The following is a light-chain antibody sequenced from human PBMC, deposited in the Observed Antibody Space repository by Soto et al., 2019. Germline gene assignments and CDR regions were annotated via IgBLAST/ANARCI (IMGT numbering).Light chain of an antibody. CDR2: KAS. Sequence: IQMSQLPCTLSATVGDRITITCRASRSSSSWLAWYQQKPGKAPKLLIYKASSLESGVASRFSGSGSGTEFTLTISSLQPDDFATYYCQQYNSYRWTVGLGTKGEIK. CDR3: QQYNSYRWT. CDR1: RSSSSW. J-gene: IGKJ1*01. V-gene: IGKV1-5*03.